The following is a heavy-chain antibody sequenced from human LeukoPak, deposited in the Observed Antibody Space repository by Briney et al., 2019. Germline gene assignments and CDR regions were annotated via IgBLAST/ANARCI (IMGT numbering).Heavy chain of an antibody. J-gene: IGHJ5*02. CDR1: GGSISSSSYY. Sequence: PSETLSITCTVSGGSISSSSYYWGWIRQPPGKGLECIGIIYYSGSTNYNPSLKSRVTISVDTSKNQFSLKLSSVTAADTAVYYCARHWYYDFWSGPTNNWFDPWGQGTLVTVSS. CDR3: ARHWYYDFWSGPTNNWFDP. D-gene: IGHD3-3*01. V-gene: IGHV4-39*01. CDR2: IYYSGST.